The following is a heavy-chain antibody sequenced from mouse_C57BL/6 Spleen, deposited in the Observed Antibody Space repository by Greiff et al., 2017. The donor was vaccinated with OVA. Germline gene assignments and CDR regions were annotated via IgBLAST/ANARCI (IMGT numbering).Heavy chain of an antibody. CDR3: ARAVTPVGSTDY. J-gene: IGHJ2*01. CDR2: IDPSDSET. V-gene: IGHV1-52*01. CDR1: GYTFTSYW. Sequence: VQLQQPGAELVRPGSSVKLSCKASGYTFTSYWMHWVKQRPIQGLEWIGNIDPSDSETHSNQKFKDKATLTVDKSSSTAYMQLSSLTSEDSAVYYCARAVTPVGSTDYWGQGTTLTVSS. D-gene: IGHD1-1*01.